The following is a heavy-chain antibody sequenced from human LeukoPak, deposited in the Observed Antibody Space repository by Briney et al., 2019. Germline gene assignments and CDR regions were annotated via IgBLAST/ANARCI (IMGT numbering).Heavy chain of an antibody. CDR2: ISSSSSYI. CDR3: ARAINWVLDY. V-gene: IGHV3-21*01. J-gene: IGHJ4*02. CDR1: GFTFSSYS. D-gene: IGHD7-27*01. Sequence: PGGSLRLSCAASGFTFSSYSMNWVRHAPGKGLEWVSSISSSSSYIYYADSVKGRFTISRDNAKNSLYLQMNSLRAEDTAVYYCARAINWVLDYWGQGTMVTVSS.